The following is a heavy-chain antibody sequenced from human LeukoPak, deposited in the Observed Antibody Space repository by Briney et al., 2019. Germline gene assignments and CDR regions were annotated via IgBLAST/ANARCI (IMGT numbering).Heavy chain of an antibody. V-gene: IGHV4-34*01. Sequence: SETLSLTCAVYGGSFSGYYWSWIRQPPGKGLEWIGEINHSGSTNYNPSLKSRVTISVDTSKNQSSLKLSSVTAADTAVYYRASLRIVSSGYQVDYWGQGTLVTVSS. CDR2: INHSGST. CDR3: ASLRIVSSGYQVDY. CDR1: GGSFSGYY. D-gene: IGHD3-22*01. J-gene: IGHJ4*02.